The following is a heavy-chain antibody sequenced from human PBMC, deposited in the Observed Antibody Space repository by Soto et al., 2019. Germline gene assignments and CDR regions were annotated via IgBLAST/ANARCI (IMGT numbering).Heavy chain of an antibody. CDR2: INHSGST. J-gene: IGHJ4*02. V-gene: IGHV4-34*01. CDR1: GGSFSGYY. CDR3: AQIGYCSSTSCYEVDY. D-gene: IGHD2-2*01. Sequence: QVQLQQWGAGLLKPSETLSLTCAVSGGSFSGYYWSWIRQPPGKGLEWIGEINHSGSTNYNPSLKSRVTISVDTSKNQLSLKLSSVTAADTAVYYCAQIGYCSSTSCYEVDYWGQGTLVTVSS.